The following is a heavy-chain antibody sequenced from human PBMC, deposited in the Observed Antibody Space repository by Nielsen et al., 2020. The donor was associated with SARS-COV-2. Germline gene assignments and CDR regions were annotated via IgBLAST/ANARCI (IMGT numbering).Heavy chain of an antibody. V-gene: IGHV3-33*01. D-gene: IGHD4-11*01. CDR3: AREQSIGIDY. CDR1: GFTFSSYG. CDR2: IWYDGSNK. Sequence: GESLKISCAASGFTFSSYGMHWVRQAPGKGLEWVAVIWYDGSNKYYADSVKGRFTISRGNSKNTLYLQMNSLRAEDTAVYYCAREQSIGIDYWGQGTLVTVSS. J-gene: IGHJ4*02.